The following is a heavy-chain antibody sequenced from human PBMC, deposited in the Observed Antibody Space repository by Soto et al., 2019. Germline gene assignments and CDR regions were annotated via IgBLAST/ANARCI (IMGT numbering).Heavy chain of an antibody. CDR3: AKDWTSI. CDR1: GFTFSIYS. D-gene: IGHD3-3*01. Sequence: EVQLLESGGGLVQPGGSLRISCAASGFTFSIYSMTWVRQAPGKGLEWVSTISGRGGSTYYTDSVKGRFTISRDNSKNTLFLQLNSLRAEDTAVYYCAKDWTSIWGQGTMVTVSS. CDR2: ISGRGGST. V-gene: IGHV3-23*01. J-gene: IGHJ3*02.